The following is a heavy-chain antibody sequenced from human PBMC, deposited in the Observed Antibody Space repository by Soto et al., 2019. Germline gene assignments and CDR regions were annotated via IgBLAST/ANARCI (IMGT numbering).Heavy chain of an antibody. Sequence: QVQLVESGGGVVQPGRSLRLSCAASGFTFSSYAMHWVRQAPGKGLEWVAVISYDGSNKYYADSVKGRFTISRDNSKNTLYLQMNSLRAEDTAVYYRARDWERTVGATIRYWGQGTLVTVSS. V-gene: IGHV3-30-3*01. CDR2: ISYDGSNK. J-gene: IGHJ4*02. CDR1: GFTFSSYA. CDR3: ARDWERTVGATIRY. D-gene: IGHD1-26*01.